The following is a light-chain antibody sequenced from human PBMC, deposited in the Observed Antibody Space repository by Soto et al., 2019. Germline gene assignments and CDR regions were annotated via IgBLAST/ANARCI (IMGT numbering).Light chain of an antibody. J-gene: IGLJ1*01. V-gene: IGLV2-18*02. CDR3: SSFTSSSTYV. CDR2: EVS. Sequence: LTQPPSVSGSPGQSVAISCTGTSSDVGSYNRVAWYQQPPGTAPKLMIYEVSNRPSGVPDRFSGSKSGNTASLTISGLQAEDEADYYCSSFTSSSTYVFGTGTKVTVL. CDR1: SSDVGSYNR.